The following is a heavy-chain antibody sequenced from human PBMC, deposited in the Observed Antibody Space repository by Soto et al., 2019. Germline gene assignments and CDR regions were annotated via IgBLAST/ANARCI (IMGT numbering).Heavy chain of an antibody. CDR2: IDGDGSRT. CDR1: GFTFSGYW. V-gene: IGHV3-74*01. J-gene: IGHJ4*02. CDR3: ARELASSNHY. Sequence: PGGSLRLSCAASGFTFSGYWMHWVRQAPGKGLVWVSRIDGDGSRTNYADSVKGRFTISRDDAKNTLYLQMNSLRAEDTAVHYCARELASSNHYWGQGPLVTVSS. D-gene: IGHD3-3*02.